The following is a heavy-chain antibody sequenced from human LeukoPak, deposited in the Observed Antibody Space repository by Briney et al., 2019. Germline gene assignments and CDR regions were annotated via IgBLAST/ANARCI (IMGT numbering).Heavy chain of an antibody. CDR3: AKDRSYGDYEAEYFQH. Sequence: GGSLRLSCAASGFTFSSYGMSWVRQAPGKGLEWVSAISGSGGSTYYADSVKGRFTISRDNSKNTLYLQMNSLRAEDTAVYYCAKDRSYGDYEAEYFQHWGQGTLVTVSS. D-gene: IGHD4-17*01. CDR2: ISGSGGST. J-gene: IGHJ1*01. CDR1: GFTFSSYG. V-gene: IGHV3-23*01.